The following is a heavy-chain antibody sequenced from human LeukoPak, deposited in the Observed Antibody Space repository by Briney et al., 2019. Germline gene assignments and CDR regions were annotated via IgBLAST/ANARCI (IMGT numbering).Heavy chain of an antibody. D-gene: IGHD4-11*01. CDR2: IKSKSVGGTR. CDR3: AAGYGNSDFDF. V-gene: IGHV3-15*01. Sequence: VGSLRLSCAASGFTFSNAWMSSVRGAPGKGREWCGRIKSKSVGGTRDFAATVKGRFSISRDDSKNPLYLQMNSLKTEDTAVYYCAAGYGNSDFDFWGQGNLVTVSS. CDR1: GFTFSNAW. J-gene: IGHJ4*02.